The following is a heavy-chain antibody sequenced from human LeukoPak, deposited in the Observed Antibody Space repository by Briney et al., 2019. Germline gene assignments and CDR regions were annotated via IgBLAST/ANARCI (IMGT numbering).Heavy chain of an antibody. V-gene: IGHV1-2*02. J-gene: IGHJ5*02. D-gene: IGHD6-13*01. CDR3: ARGQFSSSWSDSWFDP. Sequence: ASVTVSCKASGYTFTVYYMHWVRQAPGQGLEWMGWINPDSGGTIYGQKFQGRVTMTRDTSISTAYMELSRLTSDDTAVYYCARGQFSSSWSDSWFDPWGQGTLVTVSS. CDR2: INPDSGGT. CDR1: GYTFTVYY.